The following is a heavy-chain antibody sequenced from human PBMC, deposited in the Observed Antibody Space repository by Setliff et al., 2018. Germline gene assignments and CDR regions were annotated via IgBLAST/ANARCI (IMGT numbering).Heavy chain of an antibody. CDR2: INPNSGGT. CDR1: GYTFTGYY. Sequence: ASVKVSCKASGYTFTGYYMHWVRQAPGQGLEWMGWINPNSGGTNYAQKFQGRVTMTRDTSVSTAYMELSRLRSDDTAVYYCARVAPHYYDSSGTNWFDPWGQGTLVTVSS. D-gene: IGHD3-22*01. CDR3: ARVAPHYYDSSGTNWFDP. J-gene: IGHJ5*02. V-gene: IGHV1-2*02.